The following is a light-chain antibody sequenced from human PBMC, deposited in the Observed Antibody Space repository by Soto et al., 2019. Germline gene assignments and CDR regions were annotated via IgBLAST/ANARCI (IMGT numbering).Light chain of an antibody. CDR3: IQGTHWPYT. J-gene: IGKJ2*01. CDR1: QSLVYSDGVTY. Sequence: DVVMTQSPLSLPVTPGQPASISCRSSQSLVYSDGVTYLNWIQQRPGQSPRRLIYKVFDRDSGVPDTSTGSGSGTDFTLKISAVDADDVGVYYCIQGTHWPYTFGQGTNLEIK. CDR2: KVF. V-gene: IGKV2-30*01.